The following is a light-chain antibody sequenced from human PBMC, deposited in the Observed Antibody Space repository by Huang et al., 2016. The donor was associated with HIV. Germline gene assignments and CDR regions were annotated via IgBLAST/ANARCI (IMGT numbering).Light chain of an antibody. V-gene: IGKV3-15*01. CDR1: QSTRTN. CDR3: QQYNKWPRT. J-gene: IGKJ1*01. Sequence: EIVMTQSPATLSVSPGDRVTLSCRASQSTRTNLAWYQQKPGQAPRLLISGASTRSTNPPARFSGSGSGTEFTLAISSLQSEDFAVYYCQQYNKWPRTFGQGTKVEIK. CDR2: GAS.